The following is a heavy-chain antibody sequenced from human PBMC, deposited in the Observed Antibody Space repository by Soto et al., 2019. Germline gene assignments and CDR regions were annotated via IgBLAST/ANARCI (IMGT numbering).Heavy chain of an antibody. CDR1: GGSISARHTY. CDR3: ARAPDS. CDR2: FYDSGST. J-gene: IGHJ4*02. Sequence: QLQLQESGPGLLQPSETLSLTCTVSGGSISARHTYCGWIRQPPGKGLERIGSFYDSGSTYYNPSLKSRVYISVDSSKNQFSLTLASLTAADTAVYYCARAPDSWGQGTLVTVSS. V-gene: IGHV4-39*01.